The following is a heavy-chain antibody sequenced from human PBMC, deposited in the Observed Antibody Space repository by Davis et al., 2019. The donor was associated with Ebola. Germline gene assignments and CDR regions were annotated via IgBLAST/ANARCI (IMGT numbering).Heavy chain of an antibody. D-gene: IGHD6-19*01. J-gene: IGHJ4*02. CDR3: ARDLGRAVAPGDY. V-gene: IGHV1-69*13. CDR2: IIPIFGTA. CDR1: GYTFTSYY. Sequence: SVKVSCKASGYTFTSYYMHWVRQAPGQGLEWMGGIIPIFGTANYAQKFQGRVTITADESTSTAYMELSSLRSEDTAVYYCARDLGRAVAPGDYWGQGTLVTVSS.